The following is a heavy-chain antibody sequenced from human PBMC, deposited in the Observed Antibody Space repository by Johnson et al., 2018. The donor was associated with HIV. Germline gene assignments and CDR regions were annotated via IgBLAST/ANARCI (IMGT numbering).Heavy chain of an antibody. V-gene: IGHV3-30*04. CDR2: ILYVSSTK. CDR1: GFTFSSYA. D-gene: IGHD1-26*01. Sequence: QMLLVESGDRVVLPGRSLRLFCAASGFTFSSYAMHWALQPPPNALGWVAVILYVSSTKYYADSVNGRFTISRDNFKNTLYLQMNSLRADDTAVYYCARDQSGSYVWWAHDAFDIWGQGTVVTVSS. CDR3: ARDQSGSYVWWAHDAFDI. J-gene: IGHJ3*02.